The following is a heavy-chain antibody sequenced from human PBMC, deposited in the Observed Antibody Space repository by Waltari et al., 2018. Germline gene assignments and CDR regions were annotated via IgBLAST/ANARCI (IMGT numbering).Heavy chain of an antibody. CDR3: ASSSWYGVFGY. J-gene: IGHJ4*02. D-gene: IGHD6-13*01. Sequence: QVQLVQSGAEVKKPGSSVKVSCKASGGTFSRYAISWVRQAPGQGLGWMGRIIPIFGTANYAQKFQGIVTITADKSTSTAYMELSSLRSEDTAVYYCASSSWYGVFGYWGQGTLVTVSS. V-gene: IGHV1-69*08. CDR2: IIPIFGTA. CDR1: GGTFSRYA.